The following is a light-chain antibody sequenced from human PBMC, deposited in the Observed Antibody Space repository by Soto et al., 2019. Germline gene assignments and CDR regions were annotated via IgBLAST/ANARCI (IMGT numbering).Light chain of an antibody. CDR3: SSYTSTNHVV. Sequence: QSVLTQPPSASGSPGQSVTISCTGTSSDVGGYKFVSWYQQHPGKVPKLMIYEVNKRPSGVSNRFSGSKSGNTASLTISGLQAEDETDYYCSSYTSTNHVVFGGGTKLTVL. V-gene: IGLV2-14*01. J-gene: IGLJ2*01. CDR2: EVN. CDR1: SSDVGGYKF.